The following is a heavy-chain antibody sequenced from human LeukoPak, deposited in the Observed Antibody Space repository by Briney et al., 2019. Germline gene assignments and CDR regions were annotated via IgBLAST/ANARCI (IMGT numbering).Heavy chain of an antibody. CDR3: TRDLSIVHYYGSGSYYTGAD. Sequence: PGGSLRLSCAASGFTFSSYSMNWVRQAPGKGLEWVSYISSSSSTIYYADSVKGRFTISRDNAKNSLSLQMNSLRAENTAVYYWTRDLSIVHYYGSGSYYTGADWGQGALVTVSS. CDR2: ISSSSSTI. CDR1: GFTFSSYS. J-gene: IGHJ4*02. V-gene: IGHV3-48*01. D-gene: IGHD3-10*01.